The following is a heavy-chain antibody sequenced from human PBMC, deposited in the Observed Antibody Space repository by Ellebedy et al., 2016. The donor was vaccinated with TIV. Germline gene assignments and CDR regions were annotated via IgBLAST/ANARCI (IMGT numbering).Heavy chain of an antibody. J-gene: IGHJ4*02. Sequence: PGGSLRLSCAASGSTFSSFAVNWVRQAPGKGLEWVSSINDISSHIYYADSVKGRFTISRDNAKNLVFLQMNNLRADDTAVYFCARDPRPYLRYGHYDCWGQGTLVTVSS. CDR1: GSTFSSFA. D-gene: IGHD3-9*01. CDR3: ARDPRPYLRYGHYDC. CDR2: INDISSHI. V-gene: IGHV3-21*01.